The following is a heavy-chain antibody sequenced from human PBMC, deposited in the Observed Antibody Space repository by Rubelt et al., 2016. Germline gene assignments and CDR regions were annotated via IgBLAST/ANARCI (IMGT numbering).Heavy chain of an antibody. Sequence: GAGLLKPSETLSLTCAVYGGSFSGYYWSWIRQPPGKGLEWIGEINHSGSTNYNPSLKSRVTISVDTSKNQFSLKLGSVTAADTAVYYCARGFVITRYYYGMDVWGQGTTVTVSS. D-gene: IGHD2-21*01. V-gene: IGHV4-34*01. J-gene: IGHJ6*02. CDR1: GGSFSGYY. CDR3: ARGFVITRYYYGMDV. CDR2: INHSGST.